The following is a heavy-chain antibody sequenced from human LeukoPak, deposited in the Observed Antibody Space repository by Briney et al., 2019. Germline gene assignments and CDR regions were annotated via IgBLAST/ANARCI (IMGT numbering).Heavy chain of an antibody. J-gene: IGHJ3*02. V-gene: IGHV1-18*01. Sequence: GASVKVSCKASGYTFTSYGISWVRQAPGQGLEWMGWISAYNGNTNYAQKFQGRVTMTEDTSTDTAYMELSSLRSEDTAVYYCATGGQWELPDAFDIWGQGTMVTVSS. D-gene: IGHD1-26*01. CDR1: GYTFTSYG. CDR3: ATGGQWELPDAFDI. CDR2: ISAYNGNT.